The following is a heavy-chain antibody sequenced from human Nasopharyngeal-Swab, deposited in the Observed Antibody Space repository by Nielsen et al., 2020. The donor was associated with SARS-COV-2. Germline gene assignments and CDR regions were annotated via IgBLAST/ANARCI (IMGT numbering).Heavy chain of an antibody. V-gene: IGHV4-59*13. CDR1: NGSINSYY. CDR2: IYFSGST. J-gene: IGHJ6*02. D-gene: IGHD3-16*02. CDR3: ARVALGSYLRGRGMDV. Sequence: SETLSLTCTVSNGSINSYYWSWIRQPPGKGLEWIGSIYFSGSTSYNPSLKSRVTMSVDTSKNQFSLNLTSVTAADTAVYYCARVALGSYLRGRGMDVWGQGTTVTVSS.